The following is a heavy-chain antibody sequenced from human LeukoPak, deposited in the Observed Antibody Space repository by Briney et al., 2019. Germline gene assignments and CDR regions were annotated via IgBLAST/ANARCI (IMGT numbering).Heavy chain of an antibody. CDR2: ISYDGSNK. CDR3: ARGGLIVVVPAAIVQDY. J-gene: IGHJ4*02. V-gene: IGHV3-30-3*01. CDR1: GFTFSSYA. Sequence: PGGSLRLSCAASGFTFSSYAMHWVRQAPGNGLEWVAVISYDGSNKYYADSVKGRFTISRDNSKNTLYLQMNSLRAEDTAVYYCARGGLIVVVPAAIVQDYWGQGTLVTVSS. D-gene: IGHD2-2*01.